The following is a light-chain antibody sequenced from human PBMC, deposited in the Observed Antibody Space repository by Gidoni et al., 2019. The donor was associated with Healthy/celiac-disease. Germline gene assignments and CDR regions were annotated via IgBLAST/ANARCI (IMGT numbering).Light chain of an antibody. CDR3: QQYDNPVT. CDR1: KDISNS. V-gene: IGKV1-33*01. Sequence: DSQMTQSPSSLSASVGDRVTITCQASKDISNSLNWYQQKPGKAPKLLIYDASNLETGVPSRFSGSGSGTDFTFTISSLQPEDIATYYCQQYDNPVTFXPXTKVDIK. J-gene: IGKJ3*01. CDR2: DAS.